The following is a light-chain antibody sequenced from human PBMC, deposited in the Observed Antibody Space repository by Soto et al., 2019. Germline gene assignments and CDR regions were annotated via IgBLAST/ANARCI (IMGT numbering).Light chain of an antibody. J-gene: IGKJ4*01. CDR1: EDITNY. Sequence: DIYMAQSPSSLSASVGDRVTITCQASEDITNYLNWYQQKPGKAPKLLIYDASSLETGVPLRFTGGGSGTNFTFTISGLQPEDIASYYCQQYYSYPLTFGGGTKVEIK. V-gene: IGKV1-33*01. CDR2: DAS. CDR3: QQYYSYPLT.